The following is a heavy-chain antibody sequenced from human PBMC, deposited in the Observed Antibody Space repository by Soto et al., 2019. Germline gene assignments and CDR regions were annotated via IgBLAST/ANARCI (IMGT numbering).Heavy chain of an antibody. CDR1: GGPFTSFD. D-gene: IGHD1-26*01. CDR3: AVGLSGSYYQNGMDV. J-gene: IGHJ6*02. CDR2: IIPIFERT. V-gene: IGHV1-69*06. Sequence: VELVQSGSEVKKPGSSVKVSCKTSGGPFTSFDVNWVRQAPGQGLEWMGDIIPIFERTNYAQKFQGRVTITADMATTTAYMELGSLRSDDTAVYFCAVGLSGSYYQNGMDVWGLGTPVIVS.